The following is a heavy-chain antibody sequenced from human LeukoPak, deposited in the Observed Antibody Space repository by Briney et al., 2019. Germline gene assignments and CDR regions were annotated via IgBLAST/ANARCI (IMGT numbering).Heavy chain of an antibody. V-gene: IGHV3-21*05. CDR1: GFTFSSYS. J-gene: IGHJ6*02. CDR3: ARVSVGDSSGYYAYYYYGMDV. D-gene: IGHD3-22*01. Sequence: GGSLRLSCAASGFTFSSYSMNWVRQAPGKGLEWVSYISSSSSYIYYADSVKGRFTISRDNAKNSLYLQMNSLRAEDTAVYYCARVSVGDSSGYYAYYYYGMDVWGQGTTVTVSS. CDR2: ISSSSSYI.